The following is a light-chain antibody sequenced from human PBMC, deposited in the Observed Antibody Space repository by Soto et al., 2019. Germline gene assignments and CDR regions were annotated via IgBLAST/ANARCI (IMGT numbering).Light chain of an antibody. CDR3: CSYAGDYIWV. V-gene: IGLV2-11*01. CDR1: SSDVGGYHY. Sequence: QSALTQPRSVSGSPGQSVTISCTGTSSDVGGYHYVSWFQQHPGKAPKLMIYDVSKRPSGVPDRFSGSKSGIAASLTISGLQAEDEADYYCCSYAGDYIWVFGGGTKLTVL. J-gene: IGLJ3*02. CDR2: DVS.